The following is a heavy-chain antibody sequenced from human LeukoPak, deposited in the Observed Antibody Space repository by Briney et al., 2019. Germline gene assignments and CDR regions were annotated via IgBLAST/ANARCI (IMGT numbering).Heavy chain of an antibody. Sequence: PGGSLRLSCAASGFTFSSYAMSWVRQAPGKGLEWVSAISGSGGSTYYADSVKGRFTISRDNSKNTLYLQMNSLRAEDTAVYYCAKVGPLLWFGELAVFDYWGQGTLVTVSS. V-gene: IGHV3-23*01. D-gene: IGHD3-10*01. CDR3: AKVGPLLWFGELAVFDY. J-gene: IGHJ4*02. CDR1: GFTFSSYA. CDR2: ISGSGGST.